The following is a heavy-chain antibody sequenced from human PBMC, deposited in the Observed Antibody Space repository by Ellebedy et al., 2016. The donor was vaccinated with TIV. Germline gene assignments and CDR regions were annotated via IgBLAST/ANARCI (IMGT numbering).Heavy chain of an antibody. V-gene: IGHV4-4*02. CDR1: GDSISRSNW. J-gene: IGHJ4*02. Sequence: SETLSLTCAVSGDSISRSNWWRWVRQPPGTGLEWIGEIYHTGSTNYNPSLKSRVTISVDKSKNQFSLKLTSVTAADTAIYYCASLPDYRVGFVDAPMVWGHWGQGTLVTVSS. CDR2: IYHTGST. CDR3: ASLPDYRVGFVDAPMVWGH. D-gene: IGHD3-10*01.